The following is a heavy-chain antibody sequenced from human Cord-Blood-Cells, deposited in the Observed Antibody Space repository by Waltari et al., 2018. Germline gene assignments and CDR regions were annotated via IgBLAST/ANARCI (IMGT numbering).Heavy chain of an antibody. CDR2: FDPEDGET. Sequence: KPGASVKVSCKVSGYTLTELSMHWVRQAPGKGLEWMGGFDPEDGETIYAQKFQGRVTMTEDTSTDTAYMELSSLRSEDTAVYYCATWLGDSSGYSLDYWGQGTLVTVSS. V-gene: IGHV1-24*01. CDR1: GYTLTELS. D-gene: IGHD3-22*01. J-gene: IGHJ4*02. CDR3: ATWLGDSSGYSLDY.